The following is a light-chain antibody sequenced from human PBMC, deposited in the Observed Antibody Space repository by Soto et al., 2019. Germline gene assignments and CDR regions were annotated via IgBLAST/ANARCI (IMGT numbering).Light chain of an antibody. CDR3: QQYGRSPRT. J-gene: IGKJ1*01. V-gene: IGKV3-20*01. CDR1: QSVDSSTY. CDR2: GAS. Sequence: EIVLPQSPGTLSLSPGERATLSCRASQSVDSSTYLAWYQQKPGQAPRLLIYGASSRATGIPDRFSGSGSGTDFTLTISRLEPEDFAVYYCQQYGRSPRTFGQGTKVEIK.